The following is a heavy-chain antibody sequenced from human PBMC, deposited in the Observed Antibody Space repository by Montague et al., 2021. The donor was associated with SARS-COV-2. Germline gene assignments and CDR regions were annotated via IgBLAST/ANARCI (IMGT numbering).Heavy chain of an antibody. V-gene: IGHV3-20*01. Sequence: PLRLSCAASGFTFDDYGMSWVRQVPGKGLEWVSGISRSGDRTAYGDSVKGRFTNSRDNAKNSLYLQMNSLRLEDTAFYHCSRGGGMIRGVVDFWGQGILVSVSS. CDR3: SRGGGMIRGVVDF. D-gene: IGHD3-10*01. J-gene: IGHJ4*02. CDR1: GFTFDDYG. CDR2: ISRSGDRT.